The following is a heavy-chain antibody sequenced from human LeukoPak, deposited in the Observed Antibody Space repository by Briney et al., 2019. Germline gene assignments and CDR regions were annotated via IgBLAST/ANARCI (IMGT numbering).Heavy chain of an antibody. CDR2: INHSGST. CDR1: GGSFSGYY. V-gene: IGHV4-34*01. J-gene: IGHJ3*02. CDR3: ERASGAFDI. Sequence: PSETLSLTCAVYGGSFSGYYWSWVRQPPGKGLEWIGEINHSGSTNYNPSLKSRVTISVDTSKNQFSLKLSSVTAADTAVYYCERASGAFDIWVQGTMVTVSS.